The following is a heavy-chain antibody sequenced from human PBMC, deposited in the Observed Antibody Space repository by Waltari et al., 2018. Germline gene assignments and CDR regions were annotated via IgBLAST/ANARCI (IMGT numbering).Heavy chain of an antibody. D-gene: IGHD6-6*01. J-gene: IGHJ4*02. CDR1: GYSISSGYY. Sequence: QVQLQESGPGLVKPSETLSLTCAVSGYSISSGYYWGWIRQPPGKGLEWIGSIYHSGITYYNPSLKSRVTISVDTSKNQFSLKLSSVTAADTAVYYCARDIAARLHDYWGQGTLVTVSS. CDR3: ARDIAARLHDY. CDR2: IYHSGIT. V-gene: IGHV4-38-2*01.